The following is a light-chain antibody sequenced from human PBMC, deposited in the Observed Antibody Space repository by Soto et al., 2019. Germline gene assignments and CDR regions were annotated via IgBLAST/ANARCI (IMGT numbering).Light chain of an antibody. CDR1: QDIRNN. Sequence: DIQMTQSPSSLSASVGDRVTITCRASQDIRNNLGWYHHKPGEAPKRLIYDASSLQSGVPSRFSGGGSGTELTLTISGLQPEDFATYYCLQHNTFPPTFGQGTRLEV. V-gene: IGKV1-17*01. CDR3: LQHNTFPPT. CDR2: DAS. J-gene: IGKJ2*01.